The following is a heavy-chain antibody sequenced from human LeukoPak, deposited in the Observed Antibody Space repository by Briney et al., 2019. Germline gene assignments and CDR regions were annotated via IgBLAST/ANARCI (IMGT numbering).Heavy chain of an antibody. J-gene: IGHJ4*02. D-gene: IGHD6-13*01. CDR3: ARDLRATAAPRFDY. Sequence: PGGSLRLSCAASGFTFSDYSVNWVRQAPGKGLEWVSSISSSSSYIYYADSVKGRFTISRDNAKNSLYLQMNSLRAEDTAVYYCARDLRATAAPRFDYWGQGTLVTVSS. CDR1: GFTFSDYS. V-gene: IGHV3-21*01. CDR2: ISSSSSYI.